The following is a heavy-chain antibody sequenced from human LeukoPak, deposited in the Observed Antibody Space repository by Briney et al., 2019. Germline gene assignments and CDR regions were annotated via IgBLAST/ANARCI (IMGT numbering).Heavy chain of an antibody. CDR2: INPNSGGT. CDR1: GYTFTGYY. J-gene: IGHJ4*02. V-gene: IGHV1-2*02. Sequence: GASVEVSCKASGYTFTGYYMHWVRQAPGQGLEWMGWINPNSGGTNYAQKFQGRVTMTRDTSISTAYMELSRLRSDDTAVYYCARVSFNVGLVSNYWGQGTLVTVSS. D-gene: IGHD3/OR15-3a*01. CDR3: ARVSFNVGLVSNY.